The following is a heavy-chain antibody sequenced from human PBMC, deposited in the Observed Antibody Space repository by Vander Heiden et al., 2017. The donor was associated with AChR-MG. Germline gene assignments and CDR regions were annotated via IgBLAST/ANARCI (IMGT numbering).Heavy chain of an antibody. Sequence: EVQLVESGGGLVQPGGSLRPSCAASGFTFSSYEMNWVRQAPGKGLEWVSYISRSGSTIYYADSVKGRFTISRDNAKNSLYLQMNSLRAEDTAVYYCARGWSSGFDYWGQGTLVTVSS. CDR1: GFTFSSYE. CDR2: ISRSGSTI. D-gene: IGHD6-19*01. V-gene: IGHV3-48*03. CDR3: ARGWSSGFDY. J-gene: IGHJ4*02.